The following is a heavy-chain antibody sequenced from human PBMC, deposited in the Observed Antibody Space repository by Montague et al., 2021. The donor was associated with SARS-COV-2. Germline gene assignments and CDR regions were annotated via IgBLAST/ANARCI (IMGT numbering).Heavy chain of an antibody. J-gene: IGHJ3*02. CDR3: ARIQATVNAFDI. Sequence: VKPTQTLTLTCTFSGFSLSTSVMCVSWIRQPPGKSLEWLARIXVDYDKYYSTSLKTRLTISKDTSNNQVVLTMTNMDPVDTATYYCARIQATVNAFDIWGQGTMVTVSS. D-gene: IGHD4-17*01. CDR2: IXVDYDK. V-gene: IGHV2-70*11. CDR1: GFSLSTSVMC.